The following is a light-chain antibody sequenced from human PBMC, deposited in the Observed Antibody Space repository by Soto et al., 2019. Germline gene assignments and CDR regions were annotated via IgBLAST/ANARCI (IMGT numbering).Light chain of an antibody. Sequence: QSVLTQPHSVSGAPGQRVTISCSGTSSNIGNNYVFWYQQLPGPAPKLLIYDNDKRPSGIPDRFSGSKSGTSATLGITGLQTGDEADYYCATWDRSLSVGVFGGGTKLTVL. CDR2: DND. CDR1: SSNIGNNY. CDR3: ATWDRSLSVGV. V-gene: IGLV1-51*01. J-gene: IGLJ2*01.